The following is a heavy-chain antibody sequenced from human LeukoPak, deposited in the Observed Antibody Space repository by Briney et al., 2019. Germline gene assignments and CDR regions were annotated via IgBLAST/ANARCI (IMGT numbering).Heavy chain of an antibody. Sequence: GASVKVSCKASGYTFTSYGISWVRQAPGQGLEWMGWISAYNGNTNYAQKLQGRVTMTTDTSTSTAYMELRSLRSDDTAVYYCVRYGLVGATGGYFCYWGQGALVTVSS. D-gene: IGHD1-26*01. J-gene: IGHJ4*02. V-gene: IGHV1-18*01. CDR1: GYTFTSYG. CDR2: ISAYNGNT. CDR3: VRYGLVGATGGYFCY.